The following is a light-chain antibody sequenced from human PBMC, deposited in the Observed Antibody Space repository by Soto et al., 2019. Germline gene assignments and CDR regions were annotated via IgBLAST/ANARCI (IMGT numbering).Light chain of an antibody. CDR3: QQYHIRLT. V-gene: IGKV3-15*01. CDR1: QSVNSN. J-gene: IGKJ4*01. CDR2: DAS. Sequence: EIWMTQSPATLSVSPGERGTLSCRASQSVNSNLAWYQQKPGQPPRLLIYDASTRATGIPARLSGSGSGTDFTLTISRMKSEDFAVYYCQQYHIRLTFGGGTQVDIK.